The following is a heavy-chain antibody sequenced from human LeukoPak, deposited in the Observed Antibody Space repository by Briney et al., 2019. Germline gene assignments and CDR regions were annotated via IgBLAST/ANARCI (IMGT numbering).Heavy chain of an antibody. CDR3: AGHVRKRGIAVAGTPGWFDP. CDR2: VYYSGST. Sequence: PSETLSLTCTVSGGSISSSSYNWGWIRQPPGKGLEWIGSVYYSGSTYYNPSLKSRVTMSVDTSKNQFSLKLSSVTAADTAVYYCAGHVRKRGIAVAGTPGWFDPWGQGTLVTVSS. D-gene: IGHD6-19*01. J-gene: IGHJ5*02. V-gene: IGHV4-39*01. CDR1: GGSISSSSYN.